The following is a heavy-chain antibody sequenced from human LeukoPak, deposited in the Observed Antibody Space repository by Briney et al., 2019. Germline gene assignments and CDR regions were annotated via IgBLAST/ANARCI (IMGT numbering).Heavy chain of an antibody. J-gene: IGHJ4*02. CDR1: GFTFSSYW. CDR3: ARDLPRIAAAGNPSGFDY. Sequence: PGGSLRLSCAASGFTFSSYWMSWVRQAPGKGLEWVANIKQDGSEKYYVDSVRGRFTISRDNAKNSLYLQMNSLRAEDTAVYYCARDLPRIAAAGNPSGFDYWGQGTLVTVSS. V-gene: IGHV3-7*01. CDR2: IKQDGSEK. D-gene: IGHD6-13*01.